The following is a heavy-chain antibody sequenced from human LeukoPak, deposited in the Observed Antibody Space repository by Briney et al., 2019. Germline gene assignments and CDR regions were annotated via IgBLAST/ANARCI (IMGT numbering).Heavy chain of an antibody. D-gene: IGHD6-6*01. CDR3: ARGLRGSSSVRKHWFDP. Sequence: SETLSLTCAVYGGSFSDYYWSWIRQPPGKGLEWIGEINHSGSTNYNPSLKSRVTISVDTSKNQFSLKLSSVTAADTAVYYCARGLRGSSSVRKHWFDPWGQGTLVTVSS. J-gene: IGHJ5*02. V-gene: IGHV4-34*01. CDR1: GGSFSDYY. CDR2: INHSGST.